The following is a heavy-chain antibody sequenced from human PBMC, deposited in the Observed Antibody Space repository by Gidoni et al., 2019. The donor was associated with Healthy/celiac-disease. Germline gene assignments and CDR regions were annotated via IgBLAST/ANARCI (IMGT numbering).Heavy chain of an antibody. J-gene: IGHJ6*03. D-gene: IGHD6-19*01. CDR1: GGPISSSSYY. CDR3: ARPLGERGWAYYMDV. V-gene: IGHV4-39*01. CDR2: ICYSGST. Sequence: QLQLQESGPGLVKPPETLSPTGTVSGGPISSSSYYWGWIRQPPGKGLEWIGSICYSGSTYYNPSLKSRVTISVDTSKNQFSLKLSSVTAADTAVYYCARPLGERGWAYYMDVWGKGTTVTVSS.